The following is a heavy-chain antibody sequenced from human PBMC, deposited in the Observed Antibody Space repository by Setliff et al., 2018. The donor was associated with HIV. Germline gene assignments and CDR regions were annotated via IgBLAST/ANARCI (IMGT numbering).Heavy chain of an antibody. CDR3: ARYHIGGIQYFQH. J-gene: IGHJ1*01. V-gene: IGHV4-30-4*01. CDR1: GASSSTGEYY. Sequence: TSETLSLTCSVSGASSSTGEYYWSWVRQYPGRGLEWIGYIYHTGGTSYNPSLRSRLSVSLDTSRNQFSLKLTSVTAADTAIYYCARYHIGGIQYFQHWGQGALVTVSS. D-gene: IGHD2-21*01. CDR2: IYHTGGT.